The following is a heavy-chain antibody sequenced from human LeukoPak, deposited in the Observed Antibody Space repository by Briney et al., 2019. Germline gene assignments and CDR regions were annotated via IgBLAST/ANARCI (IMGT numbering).Heavy chain of an antibody. D-gene: IGHD6-19*01. CDR1: GFTFNSYA. J-gene: IGHJ4*02. Sequence: GGSLRLSCAASGFTFNSYAMYWVRQAPGKGLEWASGIFGSGGSAHYADSVKGRFTISRDNSKNTVYLQMDSLRVEDTAVYYSGKTTTGYSSGRYPGWPVDYWGQGTLVTVSS. CDR2: IFGSGGSA. CDR3: GKTTTGYSSGRYPGWPVDY. V-gene: IGHV3-23*01.